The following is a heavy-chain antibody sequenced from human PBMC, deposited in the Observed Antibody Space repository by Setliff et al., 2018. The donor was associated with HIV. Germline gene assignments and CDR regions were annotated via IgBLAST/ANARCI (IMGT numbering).Heavy chain of an antibody. CDR2: IYHSGST. V-gene: IGHV4-4*02. J-gene: IGHJ6*02. CDR1: GGSISSSNW. CDR3: ARGREPSYYYYYGMDV. Sequence: SETLSLTCAVSGGSISSSNWWSWVRQPPGKGLEWIGEIYHSGSTNYNPSLKSRVTISVDKSKNQFSLKLSSVTAADTAVYYCARGREPSYYYYYGMDVWGQGTTVTVS.